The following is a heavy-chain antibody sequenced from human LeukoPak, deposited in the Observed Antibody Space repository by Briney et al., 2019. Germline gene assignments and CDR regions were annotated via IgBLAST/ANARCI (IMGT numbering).Heavy chain of an antibody. D-gene: IGHD2/OR15-2a*01. CDR2: IYYTGST. J-gene: IGHJ3*02. CDR3: AREWTTWGAFDI. Sequence: PSETLSLTCTVSGGSISSRTYYWGWIRQPPGKGQEWIGSIYYTGSTFYNPSLKSRVTISVDTSKNQFSMKLSSVTAADAAVYFCAREWTTWGAFDIWGQGTMVTVSS. V-gene: IGHV4-39*07. CDR1: GGSISSRTYY.